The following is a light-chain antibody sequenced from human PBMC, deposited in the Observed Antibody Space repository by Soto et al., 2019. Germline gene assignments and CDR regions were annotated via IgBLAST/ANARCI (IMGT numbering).Light chain of an antibody. J-gene: IGKJ2*01. CDR2: DTS. CDR1: QSVDTF. CDR3: QVRTECPPFMYS. Sequence: EIVLTQSPATLSLSPGERATLSCRASQSVDTFLAWYQQKPGRTPRLLIYDTSNRATGIPPRFSGSGSGTDCTLTIIRLEPEDFAVYYCQVRTECPPFMYSFGQGTKLEVK. V-gene: IGKV3-11*01.